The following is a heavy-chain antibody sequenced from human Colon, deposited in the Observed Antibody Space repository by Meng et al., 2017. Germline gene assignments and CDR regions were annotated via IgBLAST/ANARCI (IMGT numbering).Heavy chain of an antibody. V-gene: IGHV6-1*01. CDR1: GDSVSSNRAL. D-gene: IGHD3-10*01. CDR2: TYYRSEWQN. Sequence: QVQLQQSSPGLVNPSQTLSLTCAISGDSVSSNRALWHWVRQSPSRGLEWLGQTYYRSEWQNHYGVSVKSRITINADTSRNHFSLHLNSVTPEDTAVYYCTTWYGEYWGQGTLVTVSS. CDR3: TTWYGEY. J-gene: IGHJ4*02.